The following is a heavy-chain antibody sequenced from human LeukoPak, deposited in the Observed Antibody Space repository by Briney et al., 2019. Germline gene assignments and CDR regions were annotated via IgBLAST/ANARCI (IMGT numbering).Heavy chain of an antibody. CDR1: GFTFSGST. D-gene: IGHD3-22*01. CDR2: ISSKANSYAT. CDR3: TRHYYYDTSGYYYLDH. J-gene: IGHJ4*02. V-gene: IGHV3-73*01. Sequence: GGSLRLSCAASGFTFSGSTMHWVRQASGKGLEWVGRISSKANSYATAYAASVKVRFTISRDDSKNTAYLQMNSPKTEDTAVYYCTRHYYYDTSGYYYLDHWGQGTLVTVSS.